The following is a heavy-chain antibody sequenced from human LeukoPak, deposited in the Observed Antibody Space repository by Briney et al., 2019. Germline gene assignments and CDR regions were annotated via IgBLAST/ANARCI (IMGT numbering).Heavy chain of an antibody. D-gene: IGHD3-9*01. Sequence: SQTLSLTCAVSGGSISSGGYSWIWIRQPPGKGLEWIGYIYHSGSTYYNPSLKSRVTISVDRSKNQFSLKLSSVTAADTAVYYCARADYDILTGYSYWYFDLWGRGTLVTVSS. CDR2: IYHSGST. J-gene: IGHJ2*01. CDR1: GGSISSGGYS. V-gene: IGHV4-30-2*01. CDR3: ARADYDILTGYSYWYFDL.